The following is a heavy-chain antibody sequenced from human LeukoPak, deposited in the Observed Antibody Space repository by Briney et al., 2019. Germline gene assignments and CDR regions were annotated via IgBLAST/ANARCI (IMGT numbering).Heavy chain of an antibody. V-gene: IGHV3-48*03. Sequence: GGSLRLSCAASGFTFSSYEMNWVRQAPGKGLEWVSYISSSGSTIYYADSVKGRFTISRDNAKNSLYLQMNSLRAEDTAVYYCARGYDSSGSPDGGHVDYWGQGTLVTVSS. J-gene: IGHJ4*02. CDR3: ARGYDSSGSPDGGHVDY. CDR2: ISSSGSTI. CDR1: GFTFSSYE. D-gene: IGHD3-22*01.